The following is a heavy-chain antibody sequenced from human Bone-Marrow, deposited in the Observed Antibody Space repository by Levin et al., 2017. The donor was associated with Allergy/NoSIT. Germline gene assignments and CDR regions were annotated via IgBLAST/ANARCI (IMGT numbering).Heavy chain of an antibody. CDR2: IYHSGST. Sequence: SQTLSLTCAVSGYSISSGYYWGWIRQPPGKGLEWIGSIYHSGSTYYNPSLKSRVTISVDTSKNQFSLKLSSVTAADTAVYYCARDLAYYDFWSGYPISWGGVDWFDPWGQGTLVTVSS. CDR1: GYSISSGYY. CDR3: ARDLAYYDFWSGYPISWGGVDWFDP. V-gene: IGHV4-38-2*02. J-gene: IGHJ5*02. D-gene: IGHD3-3*01.